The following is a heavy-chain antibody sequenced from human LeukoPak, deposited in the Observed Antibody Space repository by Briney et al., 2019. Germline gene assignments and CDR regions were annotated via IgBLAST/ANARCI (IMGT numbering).Heavy chain of an antibody. CDR1: GFTFSSYW. V-gene: IGHV3-74*01. D-gene: IGHD2-15*01. CDR3: AREVVAAPHFDY. CDR2: INSDGSST. Sequence: GGSLRLSCAASGFTFSSYWMHWVRQAPGKGLVWVSRINSDGSSTSYADSVKGRFTISRDNAKNTLYLQMNSLRAEGTAVYYCAREVVAAPHFDYWGQGTLVTVSS. J-gene: IGHJ4*02.